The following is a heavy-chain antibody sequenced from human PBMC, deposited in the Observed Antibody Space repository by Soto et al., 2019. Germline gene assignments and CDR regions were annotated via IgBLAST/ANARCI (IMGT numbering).Heavy chain of an antibody. D-gene: IGHD4-17*01. J-gene: IGHJ4*02. CDR1: GFTFSSYA. Sequence: QVQLVESGGGVVQPGRSLRLSCAASGFTFSSYAMHWVRQAPGKGLEWVAVISYDGSNKYYADSVKGRFTISRDNSKNTLYLQMNSLRAEDTAVYYCARAPTTVTTAYYFDDWGQGTLVTVSS. CDR2: ISYDGSNK. CDR3: ARAPTTVTTAYYFDD. V-gene: IGHV3-30-3*01.